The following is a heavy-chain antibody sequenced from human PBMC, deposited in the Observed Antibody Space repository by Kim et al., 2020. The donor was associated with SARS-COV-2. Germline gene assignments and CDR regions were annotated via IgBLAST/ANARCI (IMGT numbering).Heavy chain of an antibody. D-gene: IGHD1-26*01. CDR1: GYSISSGYY. Sequence: SETLSLTCTVSGYSISSGYYWGWIRQPPGKGLEWIGSIYHSGSTYYNPSLKSRVTISVDTSKNQFSLKLSSVTAADTAVYYCARVSGSYWGYWGQGTLVT. CDR3: ARVSGSYWGY. V-gene: IGHV4-38-2*02. CDR2: IYHSGST. J-gene: IGHJ4*02.